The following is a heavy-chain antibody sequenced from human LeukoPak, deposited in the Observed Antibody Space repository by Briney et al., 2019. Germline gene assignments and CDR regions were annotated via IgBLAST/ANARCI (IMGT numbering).Heavy chain of an antibody. Sequence: SETLSLTCTVSGGSISSYYWSWIRQPPGKGLEWIGCIYYSGSTNYNPSLKSRVTISVDTSKNQFSLKLSSVTAADTAVYYCARGVVVPAAMISYYYGMDVWGQGTTVTVSS. V-gene: IGHV4-59*08. D-gene: IGHD2-2*01. CDR1: GGSISSYY. J-gene: IGHJ6*02. CDR2: IYYSGST. CDR3: ARGVVVPAAMISYYYGMDV.